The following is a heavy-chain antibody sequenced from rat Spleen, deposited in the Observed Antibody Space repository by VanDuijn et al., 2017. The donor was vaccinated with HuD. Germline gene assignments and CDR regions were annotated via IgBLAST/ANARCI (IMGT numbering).Heavy chain of an antibody. CDR3: ATDRLGADYFDY. D-gene: IGHD5-1*01. Sequence: EVQLVESGGGLVQPGRSLKLSCVASRFTFSNSAMAWVRQAPTKGLEWVASISVGGGDTYYRDSVKGRFTVSRDNAKNTLYLQMNSLRSEDTATYYCATDRLGADYFDYWGQGVMVTVSS. J-gene: IGHJ2*01. CDR2: ISVGGGDT. CDR1: RFTFSNSA. V-gene: IGHV5S13*01.